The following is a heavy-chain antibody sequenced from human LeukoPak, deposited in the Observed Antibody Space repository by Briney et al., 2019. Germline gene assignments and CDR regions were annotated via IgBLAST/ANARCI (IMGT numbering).Heavy chain of an antibody. CDR2: VYFTGSS. D-gene: IGHD6-19*01. Sequence: PSETLSLTCTVSGDSISSTGHYWGWIRQPPGKGLEWIGSVYFTGSSFCNPSLKGRVTISVDTSKNQFSLNVASVTAADTAAYYCARQIGGRLVRGFDFWGQGSLVTVSS. CDR1: GDSISSTGHY. J-gene: IGHJ4*02. CDR3: ARQIGGRLVRGFDF. V-gene: IGHV4-39*01.